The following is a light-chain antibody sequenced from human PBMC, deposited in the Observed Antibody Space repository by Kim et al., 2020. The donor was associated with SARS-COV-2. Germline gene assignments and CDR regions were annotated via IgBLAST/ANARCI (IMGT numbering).Light chain of an antibody. V-gene: IGLV1-47*01. CDR3: AAWDDSLGGYV. CDR1: SSNIGSNY. Sequence: GQRVTISCSGSSSNIGSNYVYWYQQLPGTDPKLLIYRNNQRPSGVPDRFSGSKSGTSASLAISGLRSEDEADYYCAAWDDSLGGYVFGTGTKVTVL. J-gene: IGLJ1*01. CDR2: RNN.